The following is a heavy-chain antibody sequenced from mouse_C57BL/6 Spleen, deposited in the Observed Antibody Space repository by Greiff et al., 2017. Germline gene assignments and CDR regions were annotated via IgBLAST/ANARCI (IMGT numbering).Heavy chain of an antibody. V-gene: IGHV3-6*01. J-gene: IGHJ3*01. Sequence: EVKVEESGPGLVKPSQSLSLTCSVTGYSITSGYYWNWIRQFPGNKLEWMGYISYDGSNNYNPSLKNRISITRDTSKNQFFLKLNSVTTEDTATYYCARDYSNYLAWFAYWGQGTLVTVSA. CDR3: ARDYSNYLAWFAY. D-gene: IGHD2-5*01. CDR2: ISYDGSN. CDR1: GYSITSGYY.